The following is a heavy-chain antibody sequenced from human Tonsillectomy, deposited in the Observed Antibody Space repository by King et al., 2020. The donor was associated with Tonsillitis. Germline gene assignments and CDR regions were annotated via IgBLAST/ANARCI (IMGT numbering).Heavy chain of an antibody. D-gene: IGHD4-17*01. CDR3: ARDRPEVSSNLRVGAFDI. CDR2: INPSGGST. Sequence: QLVQSGAEVKKPGASVKVSCKASGYTFTSYYMHWVRQAPGQGLEWMGIINPSGGSTSYAQKFQGRVTMTRDTSTSTVYMELSSLRSEDTAVYYCARDRPEVSSNLRVGAFDIWGQGTMVTVSS. CDR1: GYTFTSYY. V-gene: IGHV1-46*01. J-gene: IGHJ3*02.